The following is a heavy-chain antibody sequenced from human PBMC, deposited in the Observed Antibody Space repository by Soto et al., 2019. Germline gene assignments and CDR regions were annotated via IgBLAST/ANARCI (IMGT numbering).Heavy chain of an antibody. CDR1: GFTFSNYA. J-gene: IGHJ6*02. CDR3: ATETGPGPTPYYFAMDV. V-gene: IGHV3-33*01. D-gene: IGHD3-10*01. CDR2: TWYDGSNK. Sequence: QLVESGGGVVQPGRSLRLSCAASGFTFSNYAIHWVRQAPGKGLEWVAVTWYDGSNKYYAESVKGRFTISRDNSKNTLYLQMNSLSAEDTALYYCATETGPGPTPYYFAMDVWGQGTTVTVSS.